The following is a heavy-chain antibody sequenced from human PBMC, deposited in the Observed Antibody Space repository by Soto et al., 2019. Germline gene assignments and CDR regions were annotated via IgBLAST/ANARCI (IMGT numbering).Heavy chain of an antibody. Sequence: PSETLSLTCTVSGGSISGSPYHWGWIRQPPGKGLQWIGSIGDDGRDYYNPSLTGRATLFVDTSKNHFSLNLNSVTAADTAVYYCAIIPPIEVAGPDYWGQRTLVTVSS. CDR1: GGSISGSPYH. CDR2: IGDDGRD. D-gene: IGHD6-19*01. CDR3: AIIPPIEVAGPDY. V-gene: IGHV4-39*02. J-gene: IGHJ4*02.